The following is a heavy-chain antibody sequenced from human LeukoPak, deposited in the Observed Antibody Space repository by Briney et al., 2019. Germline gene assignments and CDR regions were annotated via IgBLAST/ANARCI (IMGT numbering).Heavy chain of an antibody. CDR2: ISSSRRYI. V-gene: IGHV3-21*01. D-gene: IGHD3-9*01. CDR1: GFTFSSYS. CDR3: ARDPGAPIRPSGMDV. Sequence: GGSLRLSCAASGFTFSSYSMNWVRQAPGKGLEWVSSISSSRRYIYYADSVKGGFTIPRDNAKNSLYLQMNSLRAEDTAVYYCARDPGAPIRPSGMDVGGQGTTVTV. J-gene: IGHJ6*02.